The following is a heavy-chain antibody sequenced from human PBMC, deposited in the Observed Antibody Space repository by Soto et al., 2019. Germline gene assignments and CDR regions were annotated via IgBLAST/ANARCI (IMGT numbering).Heavy chain of an antibody. CDR1: GFSISSDSY. J-gene: IGHJ4*02. CDR2: LSHSGRT. D-gene: IGHD2-2*01. V-gene: IGHV4-38-2*01. CDR3: GHLKTDTEVTPAPPLFDS. Sequence: SETLSLTCAVSGFSISSDSYWGWMRQSPGKGLEWIGTLSHSGRTFYNPSLKSRVTISADTTKNQFSLSLTSVIAADTAVYYCGHLKTDTEVTPAPPLFDSWGQGTLVTVSS.